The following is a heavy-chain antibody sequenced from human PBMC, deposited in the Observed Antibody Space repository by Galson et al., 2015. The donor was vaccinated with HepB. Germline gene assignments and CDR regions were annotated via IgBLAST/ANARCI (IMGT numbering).Heavy chain of an antibody. CDR3: ARALPSGIRGGRVFDH. CDR2: ISSSGSYI. J-gene: IGHJ4*02. V-gene: IGHV3-21*01. Sequence: SLRLSCAASGFNFSLNSMNWVRQAPGKGLEWVSSISSSGSYIYYGYSVKGRCTVSRDSAKTSVYLQMNSLRGDDTAVYSCARALPSGIRGGRVFDHWGQGTLVAVSS. CDR1: GFNFSLNS. D-gene: IGHD3-10*01.